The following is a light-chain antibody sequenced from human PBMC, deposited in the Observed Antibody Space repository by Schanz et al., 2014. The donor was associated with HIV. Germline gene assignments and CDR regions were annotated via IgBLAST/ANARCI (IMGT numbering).Light chain of an antibody. CDR3: AAWDDSLNGWV. CDR1: SSNIATNA. CDR2: ATY. J-gene: IGLJ3*02. V-gene: IGLV1-44*01. Sequence: QSVLTQPPSASGTPGQRVTMSCSASSSNIATNAVNWYQQLPGTAPKLLIYATYNRPSGVPDRFSGSSSGTSASLAISGLQSEDEADYYCAAWDDSLNGWVFGGGTQLTVL.